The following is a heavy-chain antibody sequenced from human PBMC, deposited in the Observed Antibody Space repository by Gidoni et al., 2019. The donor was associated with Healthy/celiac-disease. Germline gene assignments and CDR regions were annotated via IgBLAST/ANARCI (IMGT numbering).Heavy chain of an antibody. Sequence: VQLVQSGAEVKKPGSSVRVSCKASGGTFSSYAISWVRQAPGQGLEWMGRIIPILGIANYAQKFQGRVTITADKSTSTAYMELSSLRSEDTAVYYCARGGLGYSYGYDYWGQGTLVTVSS. CDR2: IIPILGIA. D-gene: IGHD5-18*01. CDR3: ARGGLGYSYGYDY. CDR1: GGTFSSYA. J-gene: IGHJ4*02. V-gene: IGHV1-69*04.